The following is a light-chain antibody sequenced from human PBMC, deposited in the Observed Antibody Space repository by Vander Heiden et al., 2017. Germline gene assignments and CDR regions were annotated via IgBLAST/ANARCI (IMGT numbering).Light chain of an antibody. J-gene: IGKJ1*01. Sequence: EIVLTQSPPTPSLSARERPTPSCRASQSVSSDLAWYQQKPGQAPRLLIYDASNRATGIPARFSGSGSGTDFTLTISSLEPEDFAVYYCQQRSNWPQRTFGQGTKVEIK. V-gene: IGKV3-11*01. CDR1: QSVSSD. CDR2: DAS. CDR3: QQRSNWPQRT.